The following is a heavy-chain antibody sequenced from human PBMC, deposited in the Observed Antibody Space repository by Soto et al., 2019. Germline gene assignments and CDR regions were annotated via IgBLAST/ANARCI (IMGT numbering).Heavy chain of an antibody. CDR2: IYHSGST. CDR3: ARVSGSYYYGMDV. D-gene: IGHD1-26*01. V-gene: IGHV4-4*02. J-gene: IGHJ6*02. Sequence: QVQLQESGPGLVKPSGTLSLTCAVSGGSISSSNWWSWVRQPPGKGLEWIGEIYHSGSTNYNPSRKRRVTISVDKSKNQFSLKLSSVTAADTAVYYCARVSGSYYYGMDVWGQGITVTVSS. CDR1: GGSISSSNW.